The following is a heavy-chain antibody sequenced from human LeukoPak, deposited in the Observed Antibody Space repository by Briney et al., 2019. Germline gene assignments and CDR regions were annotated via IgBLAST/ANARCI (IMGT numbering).Heavy chain of an antibody. CDR1: GFPFSSYG. J-gene: IGHJ5*02. CDR2: ILYDGSNK. V-gene: IGHV3-33*01. D-gene: IGHD4-17*01. Sequence: GSLRLSFAASGFPFSSYGMHWVRPAPGKGLEWVAAILYDGSNKYYSDSVKGRFTISRDNFKNTLYLKMNSLRAEDTAVYYCARNLYGDYPFDNWGQRTLVTVSS. CDR3: ARNLYGDYPFDN.